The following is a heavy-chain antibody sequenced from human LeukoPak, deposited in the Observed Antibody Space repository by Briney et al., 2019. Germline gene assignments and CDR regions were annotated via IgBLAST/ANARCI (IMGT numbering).Heavy chain of an antibody. Sequence: GGFLRLSCAASGFTFSSYAMSWVRQAPGKGLEWVSAISGSGGSTYYADSVKGRFTISRDNSKNTLYLQMNSLRAEDTAVYYCAKDGTPGYSYGHSDYWGQGTLVTVSS. V-gene: IGHV3-23*01. CDR1: GFTFSSYA. J-gene: IGHJ4*02. CDR2: ISGSGGST. D-gene: IGHD5-18*01. CDR3: AKDGTPGYSYGHSDY.